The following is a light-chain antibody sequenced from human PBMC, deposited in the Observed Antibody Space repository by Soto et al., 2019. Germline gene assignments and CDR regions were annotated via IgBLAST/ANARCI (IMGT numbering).Light chain of an antibody. CDR3: QHYNSYSEA. J-gene: IGKJ1*01. Sequence: PSTISGSVGTRFIIPFRSIRSISSWLAWYQQKPGKAPKLLIYKASTLKSGVPSRFSGSGSGTEFTLTISSLLPHDFVTYYCQHYNSYSEAFGQGSKVDIK. CDR1: RSISSW. CDR2: KAS. V-gene: IGKV1-5*03.